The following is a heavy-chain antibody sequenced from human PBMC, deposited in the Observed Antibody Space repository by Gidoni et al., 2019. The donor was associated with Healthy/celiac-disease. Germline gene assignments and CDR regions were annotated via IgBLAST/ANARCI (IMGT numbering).Heavy chain of an antibody. V-gene: IGHV3-30*18. CDR2: ISYDGSNK. Sequence: QVPLVESGGGVVQPGRSLRLSCAASGFTFSSYGMHWVRQAPGKGLEWVAVISYDGSNKYYADSVKGRFTISRDNSKNTLYLQMNSLRAEDTAVYYCAKALLWFGELYYGMDVWGQGTTVTVSS. J-gene: IGHJ6*02. CDR3: AKALLWFGELYYGMDV. CDR1: GFTFSSYG. D-gene: IGHD3-10*01.